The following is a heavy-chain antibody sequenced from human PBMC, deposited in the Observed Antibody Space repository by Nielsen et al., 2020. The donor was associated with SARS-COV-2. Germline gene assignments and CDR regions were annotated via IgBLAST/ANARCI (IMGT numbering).Heavy chain of an antibody. J-gene: IGHJ6*02. CDR3: ARDGWDRSTDGMDV. Sequence: GGSLRLSCAASGFTFDDYGMSWVRQAPGKGLEWVSGINWNGGSTGYADSVKGRFTISRDNFKNTLFLQMNSLRVEDTAVYFCARDGWDRSTDGMDVWGQGTTVTVSS. D-gene: IGHD1-26*01. CDR2: INWNGGST. V-gene: IGHV3-20*04. CDR1: GFTFDDYG.